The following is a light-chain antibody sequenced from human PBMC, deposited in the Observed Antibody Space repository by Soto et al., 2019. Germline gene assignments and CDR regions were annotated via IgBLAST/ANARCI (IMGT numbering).Light chain of an antibody. CDR1: QSVGSN. Sequence: EIVMTQSPATLSVSPGDRAALSCRASQSVGSNLAWYQQKPGQAPRPLIYGASTRATGIPARFSGSGSGTEFTLTISSLQAEDFAIYFCQQYNNWPPDRTFGQGTKVEIK. CDR3: QQYNNWPPDRT. J-gene: IGKJ1*01. V-gene: IGKV3-15*01. CDR2: GAS.